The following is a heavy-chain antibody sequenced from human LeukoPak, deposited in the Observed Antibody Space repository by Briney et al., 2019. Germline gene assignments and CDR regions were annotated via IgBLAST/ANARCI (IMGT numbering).Heavy chain of an antibody. CDR1: GYTFTSYG. D-gene: IGHD1-1*01. Sequence: ASVKVSCKASGYTFTSYGISCVRQAPGQGLEWRGWISAYNGNTNYAQKLQGRVTMTTDTSTSTAYMELRSLRSDDTAVYYCARDVLGVHHRERREVDYWGQGTLVTVSS. CDR2: ISAYNGNT. J-gene: IGHJ4*02. CDR3: ARDVLGVHHRERREVDY. V-gene: IGHV1-18*01.